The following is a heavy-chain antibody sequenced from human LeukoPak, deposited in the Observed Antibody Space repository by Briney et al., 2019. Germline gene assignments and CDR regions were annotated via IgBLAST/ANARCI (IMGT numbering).Heavy chain of an antibody. V-gene: IGHV3-21*01. CDR3: ARESSSWDFDY. CDR1: GFTFSSYW. Sequence: GGSLRLSCAASGFTFSSYWMHWVRQAPGKGLEWVSSISSSSSYIYYADSVKGRFTISRDNAKNSLYLQMNSLRAEDTAVYYCARESSSWDFDYWGQGTLVTVSS. CDR2: ISSSSSYI. D-gene: IGHD6-13*01. J-gene: IGHJ4*02.